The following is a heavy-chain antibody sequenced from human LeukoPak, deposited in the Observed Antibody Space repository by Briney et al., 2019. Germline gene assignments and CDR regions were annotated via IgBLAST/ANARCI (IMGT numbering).Heavy chain of an antibody. CDR2: ISYDGSNK. CDR3: ARDLGATVTYYYFDY. CDR1: GFTFSSYA. J-gene: IGHJ4*02. Sequence: PGGSLRLSCAASGFTFSSYAMHWVRQAPGKGLEWVAVISYDGSNKYYADSVKGRFTISRDNSKSTLYLQMNSLRAEDTAVYYCARDLGATVTYYYFDYWGQGTLVTVSS. V-gene: IGHV3-30-3*01. D-gene: IGHD4-17*01.